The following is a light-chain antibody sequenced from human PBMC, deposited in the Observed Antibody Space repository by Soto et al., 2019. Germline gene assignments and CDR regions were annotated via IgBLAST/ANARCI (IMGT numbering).Light chain of an antibody. V-gene: IGLV7-46*01. J-gene: IGLJ1*01. Sequence: QAVVTQEPSLTVSPGGTVTLTCDSSTGAVTSGHYPYWFQQKPGQAPRTLIYDTSNKHSWTPARFSGSLLGGKAALTLSGAQTEDEDEYYCLLSYSGEKVLGNGTKVTVL. CDR2: DTS. CDR1: TGAVTSGHY. CDR3: LLSYSGEKV.